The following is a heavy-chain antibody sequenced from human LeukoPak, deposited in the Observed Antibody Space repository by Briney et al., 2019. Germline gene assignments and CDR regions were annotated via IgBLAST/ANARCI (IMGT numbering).Heavy chain of an antibody. V-gene: IGHV3-21*01. CDR3: ARGDSSGYYPTLDAFDI. D-gene: IGHD3-22*01. CDR2: TSSRSSYI. J-gene: IGHJ3*02. CDR1: GFTFSNAW. Sequence: GGSLRLSCAASGFTFSNAWMSWVRQAPGKGLEWVSSTSSRSSYIYYADSVKGRFTISRDNAKNSLYLQINSLRAEDTAVYYCARGDSSGYYPTLDAFDIWGQGTMVTVSS.